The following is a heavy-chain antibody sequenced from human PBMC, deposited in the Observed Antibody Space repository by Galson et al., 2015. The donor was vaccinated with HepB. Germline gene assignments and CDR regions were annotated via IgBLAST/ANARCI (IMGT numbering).Heavy chain of an antibody. D-gene: IGHD6-19*01. Sequence: SLRLSCAASGFDFSSHGMYWVRQVPGKGLEWVTVIWRDGRNQYYADPVKGRFTISRDNSKNTLYLQMNSLTVEDTADYYCARERLSSAWYTLDSWGRGTLVTVS. V-gene: IGHV3-33*01. CDR2: IWRDGRNQ. J-gene: IGHJ4*02. CDR1: GFDFSSHG. CDR3: ARERLSSAWYTLDS.